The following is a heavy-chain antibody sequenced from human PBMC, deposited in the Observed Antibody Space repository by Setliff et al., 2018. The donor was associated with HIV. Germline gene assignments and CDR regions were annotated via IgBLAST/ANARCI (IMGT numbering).Heavy chain of an antibody. D-gene: IGHD1-26*01. V-gene: IGHV4-38-2*01. CDR3: ARRSIVGVTRGYYYYALDV. CDR2: IYHSGST. J-gene: IGHJ6*02. Sequence: PSETLSLTCAVSGYSISSGYYWGWIRQPPGKGLEWIGSIYHSGSTYYNPSLKSRVTISVDTSKNQFSLKLSSVTAADTAVYYCARRSIVGVTRGYYYYALDVWGQGTTVTVSS. CDR1: GYSISSGYY.